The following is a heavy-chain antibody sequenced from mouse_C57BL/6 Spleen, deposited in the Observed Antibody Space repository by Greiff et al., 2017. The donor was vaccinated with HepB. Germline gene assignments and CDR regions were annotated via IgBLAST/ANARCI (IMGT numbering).Heavy chain of an antibody. CDR2: IYPGDGDT. CDR1: GYAFSSSW. Sequence: QVQLQQSGPELVKPGASVKISCKASGYAFSSSWMNWVKQRPGKGLEWIGRIYPGDGDTNYNGKFKGKATLTADKSSSTAYMQLSSLTSEDSAVYFCARSGSGSPHFDYWGQGTTLTVSS. CDR3: ARSGSGSPHFDY. D-gene: IGHD1-3*01. V-gene: IGHV1-82*01. J-gene: IGHJ2*01.